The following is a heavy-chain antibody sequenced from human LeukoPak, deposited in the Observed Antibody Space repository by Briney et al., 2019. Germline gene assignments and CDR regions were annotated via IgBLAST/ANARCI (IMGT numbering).Heavy chain of an antibody. J-gene: IGHJ5*02. CDR2: INHSGST. CDR1: GGSFSSYY. Sequence: SETLSLTCAVYGGSFSSYYWSWIRQPPGKGLEWIGEINHSGSTNYNPSLKSRVTISVDTSKNQFSLKLSSVTAADTAVYYCARGARITIFGVVITRNWFDPWGQGTLVTVSS. V-gene: IGHV4-34*01. D-gene: IGHD3-3*01. CDR3: ARGARITIFGVVITRNWFDP.